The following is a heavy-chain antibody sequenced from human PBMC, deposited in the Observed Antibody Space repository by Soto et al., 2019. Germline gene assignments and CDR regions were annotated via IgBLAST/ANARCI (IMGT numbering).Heavy chain of an antibody. D-gene: IGHD1-7*01. Sequence: GASVKVSCKASGYSFTGYYIHGVRQAPGQGLEWMGWINPNSGDTNYEQKFQGRVTMTWDTSISTAYMELSRLRSDYTAIYYCARENSNAFDIWGQGTMVTVSS. CDR1: GYSFTGYY. CDR3: ARENSNAFDI. J-gene: IGHJ3*02. CDR2: INPNSGDT. V-gene: IGHV1-2*02.